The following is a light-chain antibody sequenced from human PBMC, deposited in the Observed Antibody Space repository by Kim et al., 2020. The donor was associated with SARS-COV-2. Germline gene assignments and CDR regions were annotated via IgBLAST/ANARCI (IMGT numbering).Light chain of an antibody. CDR2: DVG. J-gene: IGLJ2*01. CDR3: SSYTTTNTII. Sequence: GQSITISCNGGSSDVGAYNYVSWFQQNPGKAPKLIIYDVGQRPSGVSHRFSGSKSGNTASLTISGLQAEDEADYYCSSYTTTNTIIFGGGTKLTVL. V-gene: IGLV2-14*03. CDR1: SSDVGAYNY.